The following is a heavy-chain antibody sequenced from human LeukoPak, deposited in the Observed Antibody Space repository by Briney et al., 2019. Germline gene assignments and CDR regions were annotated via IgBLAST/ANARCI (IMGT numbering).Heavy chain of an antibody. CDR1: GGSINSNY. CDR3: ARHSSGPADIFDS. CDR2: IYYSGST. D-gene: IGHD3-10*01. V-gene: IGHV4-59*08. J-gene: IGHJ4*02. Sequence: PSETLSLTCIVSGGSINSNYWSWIRQPPGKGLEWIGYIYYSGSTNYSPSLKSRVTISVDTSKSQFSLKLSSVTAADTAVYYCARHSSGPADIFDSWGQGTLVTVSS.